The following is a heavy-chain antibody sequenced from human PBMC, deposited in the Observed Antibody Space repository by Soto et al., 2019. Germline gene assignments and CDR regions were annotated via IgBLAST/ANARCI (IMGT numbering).Heavy chain of an antibody. CDR1: GFTFSSYG. V-gene: IGHV3-23*01. J-gene: IGHJ5*02. CDR2: ISGSGGST. D-gene: IGHD6-13*01. CDR3: AKDSMGEQQLVNWFDP. Sequence: GGSLRLSCAASGFTFSSYGMHWVRQAPGKGLEWVSAISGSGGSTYYADSVKGRFTISRDNSKNTLYLQMNILRAEGTAVYYCAKDSMGEQQLVNWFDPWGQGTLVTVSS.